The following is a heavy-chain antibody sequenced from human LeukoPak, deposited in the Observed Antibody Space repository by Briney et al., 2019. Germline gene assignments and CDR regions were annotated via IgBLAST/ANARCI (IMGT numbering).Heavy chain of an antibody. CDR3: AKNVRDTGTFDY. Sequence: ASVKVSCKASGYSFTTYDINWVRQATGQGLEWMGWMNPNSGNTGYAQRFQGRVTMTRDTSISTAYMELNSLTSEDTAVYYCAKNVRDTGTFDYWGQGTLVTISS. CDR2: MNPNSGNT. V-gene: IGHV1-8*01. D-gene: IGHD5-18*01. CDR1: GYSFTTYD. J-gene: IGHJ4*02.